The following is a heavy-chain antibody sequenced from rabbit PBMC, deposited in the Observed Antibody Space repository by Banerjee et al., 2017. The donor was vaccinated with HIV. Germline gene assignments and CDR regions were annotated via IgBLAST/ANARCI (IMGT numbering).Heavy chain of an antibody. D-gene: IGHD1-1*01. V-gene: IGHV1S45*01. CDR1: AFSFSSGYD. Sequence: QEQLEESGGDLVKPEGSLTLTCTASAFSFSSGYDMCWVRQAPGKGLEWIGCIYTDDDDTYYATWAKGRFTISKTSSTTVTLQMTSLTAADTATYFCARYIGSSSYVPLWGPGTLVTVS. CDR2: IYTDDDDT. CDR3: ARYIGSSSYVPL. J-gene: IGHJ4*01.